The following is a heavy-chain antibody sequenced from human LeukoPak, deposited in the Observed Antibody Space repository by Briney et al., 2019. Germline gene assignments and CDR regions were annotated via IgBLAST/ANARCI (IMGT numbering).Heavy chain of an antibody. V-gene: IGHV3-21*01. CDR1: GLTFSSYA. Sequence: GGSLRLSCAASGLTFSSYAMTWVRQAPGKGLEWVSSINSIGSYIHYADSLKGRFTISRDNAKNSLYLQMNTLRAEDTAVYYCAREGSTDFWSAYSVYYFDYWGQGTLVTVSS. D-gene: IGHD3-3*01. J-gene: IGHJ4*02. CDR3: AREGSTDFWSAYSVYYFDY. CDR2: INSIGSYI.